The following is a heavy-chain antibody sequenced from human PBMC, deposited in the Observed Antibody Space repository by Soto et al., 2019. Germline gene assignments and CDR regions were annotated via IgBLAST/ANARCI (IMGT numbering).Heavy chain of an antibody. V-gene: IGHV3-23*01. CDR3: ANGPVLLWFGEFPNWFDP. CDR1: GLTFSSYA. D-gene: IGHD3-10*01. CDR2: ISDSGGSK. Sequence: PGGSLRLSCAASGLTFSSYAMHWVRQAPGKGLEWVSHISDSGGSKYYADSVKGRFTISRDNSKNTLYLQMNSLRAEDTAVYYYANGPVLLWFGEFPNWFDPWGQGTLVTVSS. J-gene: IGHJ5*02.